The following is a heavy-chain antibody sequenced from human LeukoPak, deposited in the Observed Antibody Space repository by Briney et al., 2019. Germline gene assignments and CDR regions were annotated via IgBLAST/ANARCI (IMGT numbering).Heavy chain of an antibody. J-gene: IGHJ4*02. CDR2: IGGSGTKT. V-gene: IGHV3-23*01. Sequence: PGGSLRLSCAASGFTFTKYAMSWVRQAAGKGLEWVSAIGGSGTKTFYAESVKGRLPIYRDNSKNTLYLQINSLRAEDTAVYYCAKELQWLVTRGTFDYWGQGTLVTVSS. CDR1: GFTFTKYA. D-gene: IGHD6-19*01. CDR3: AKELQWLVTRGTFDY.